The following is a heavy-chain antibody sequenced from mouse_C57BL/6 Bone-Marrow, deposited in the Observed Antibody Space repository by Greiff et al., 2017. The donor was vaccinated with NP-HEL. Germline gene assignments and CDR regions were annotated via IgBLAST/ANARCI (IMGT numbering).Heavy chain of an antibody. CDR2: IDPANGNT. J-gene: IGHJ3*01. CDR3: VRYYGSSLAWLAY. CDR1: GFNIKNTY. Sequence: EVMLVESVAELVRPGASVKLSCTASGFNIKNTYMHWVKQRPEQGLEWIGRIDPANGNTKYAPKFQGKATITADTSSNTAYLQLSSLTSEDTAIYYCVRYYGSSLAWLAYWGEGTLVTVSA. V-gene: IGHV14-3*01. D-gene: IGHD1-1*01.